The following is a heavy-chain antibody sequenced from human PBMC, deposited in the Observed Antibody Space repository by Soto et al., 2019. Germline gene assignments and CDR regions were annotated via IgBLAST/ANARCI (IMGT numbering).Heavy chain of an antibody. J-gene: IGHJ4*02. V-gene: IGHV1-46*01. CDR2: VNPSGGSR. D-gene: IGHD2-15*01. CDR3: ARDYCSAGRCQFDY. Sequence: ASVKVSCKASGYTFSNYYMHWVRQTPGQGLEWMGIVNPSGGSRTYAQKFQGRVTMTSDTSTSTVYMELSSLRSEDAAVYYCARDYCSAGRCQFDYWGQGTLVTVSS. CDR1: GYTFSNYY.